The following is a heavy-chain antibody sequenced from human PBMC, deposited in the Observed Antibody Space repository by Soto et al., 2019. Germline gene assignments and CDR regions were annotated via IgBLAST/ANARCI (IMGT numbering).Heavy chain of an antibody. CDR1: GFNFHWYW. V-gene: IGHV3-7*01. D-gene: IGHD3-10*01. CDR2: IKTDASEK. J-gene: IGHJ4*01. CDR3: ARDSGYGAGNSVNHYIDY. Sequence: GGSLRLSCAASGFNFHWYWMSWVRQAPGKGLEWLATIKTDASEKKYVGSVKGRFTMSRDNAKNSVYLQMDSLRTEDTAVYCCARDSGYGAGNSVNHYIDYWGHGTLVTVSS.